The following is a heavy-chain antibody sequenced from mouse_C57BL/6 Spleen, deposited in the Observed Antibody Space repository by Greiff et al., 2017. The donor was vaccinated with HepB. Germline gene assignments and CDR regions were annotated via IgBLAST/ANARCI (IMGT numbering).Heavy chain of an antibody. CDR2: IDPEDGDT. CDR1: GFNIKDYY. V-gene: IGHV14-1*01. D-gene: IGHD1-1*01. J-gene: IGHJ4*01. CDR3: TTSHYYGSSYGYYYAMDY. Sequence: EVQLQQSGAELVRPGASVKLSCTASGFNIKDYYMHWVKQRPEQGLEWIGRIDPEDGDTEYAPKFQGKATMTADTSSNTAYLQLSSLTSEDTAVYYCTTSHYYGSSYGYYYAMDYWGQGTSVTVSS.